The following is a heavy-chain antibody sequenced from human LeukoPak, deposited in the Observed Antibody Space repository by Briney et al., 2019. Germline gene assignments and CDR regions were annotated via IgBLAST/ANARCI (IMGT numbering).Heavy chain of an antibody. CDR3: ARAPTYSSGWYFDY. CDR1: GFTFSSYA. D-gene: IGHD6-19*01. V-gene: IGHV3-30*01. CDR2: ISYDGSNK. Sequence: GGSLRLSCAASGFTFSSYAMHWVRQAPGKGLEWVAVISYDGSNKYYADSVKGRFTISRDNSKNTLYLQMNSLRAEDTAVYYCARAPTYSSGWYFDYWGQGTLVTVSS. J-gene: IGHJ4*02.